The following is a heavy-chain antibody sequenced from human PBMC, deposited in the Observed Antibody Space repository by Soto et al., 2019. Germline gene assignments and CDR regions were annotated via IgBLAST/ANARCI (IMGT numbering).Heavy chain of an antibody. V-gene: IGHV3-7*01. Sequence: GGSLRLSCAASGFTFSNYWMSWVRQTPGKGLEWVANIKQDGSEKYYVDSVKGRFTISRDYSKDTLYLQMNSLRVEDTAVYYCATDTVRKSLGYYFDYWGQGTLVTVSS. J-gene: IGHJ4*02. CDR2: IKQDGSEK. D-gene: IGHD2-15*01. CDR3: ATDTVRKSLGYYFDY. CDR1: GFTFSNYW.